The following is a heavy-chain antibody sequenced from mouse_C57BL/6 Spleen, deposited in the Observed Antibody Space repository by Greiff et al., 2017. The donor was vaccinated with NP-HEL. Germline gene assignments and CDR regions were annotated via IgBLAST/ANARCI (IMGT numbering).Heavy chain of an antibody. CDR3: ARDEMGSSCVFAY. CDR2: INPNNGGT. V-gene: IGHV1-26*01. D-gene: IGHD2-3*01. CDR1: GYTFTDYY. J-gene: IGHJ3*01. Sequence: EVQLQQSGPELVKPGASVKISCKASGYTFTDYYMNWVKQSHGKSLEWIGDINPNNGGTSYNQKFKGKATLTVDKSSSTAYMELRSLTSEDSAVDYCARDEMGSSCVFAYWGQGTLVTVSA.